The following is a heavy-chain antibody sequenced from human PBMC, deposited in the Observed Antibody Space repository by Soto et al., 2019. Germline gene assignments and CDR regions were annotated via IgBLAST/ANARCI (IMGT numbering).Heavy chain of an antibody. CDR1: GYTFTGYY. Sequence: ASVTVSCKASGYTFTGYYMHWVRQAPGQGLEWMGWINPNSGGTNYAQKFQGWVTMTRDTSISTAYMELSRLRSDDTAVYYCARDRGGYDDAFDIWGQGTMVTVSS. D-gene: IGHD5-12*01. J-gene: IGHJ3*02. CDR2: INPNSGGT. CDR3: ARDRGGYDDAFDI. V-gene: IGHV1-2*04.